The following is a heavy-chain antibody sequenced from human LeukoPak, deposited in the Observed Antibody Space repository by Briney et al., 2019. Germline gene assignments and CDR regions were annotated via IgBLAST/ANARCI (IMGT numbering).Heavy chain of an antibody. D-gene: IGHD3-9*01. CDR1: GFTFSDAS. CDR3: LGRGDRLGPLGY. J-gene: IGHJ4*02. Sequence: GGSLRLSCAASGFTFSDASIHWVRQASGKGLEWVGRIRSKANNYATAYAESVKGRVTISRDDSKNTAYLQMNSLESGDTARYSFLGRGDRLGPLGYWGQGIL. CDR2: IRSKANNYAT. V-gene: IGHV3-73*01.